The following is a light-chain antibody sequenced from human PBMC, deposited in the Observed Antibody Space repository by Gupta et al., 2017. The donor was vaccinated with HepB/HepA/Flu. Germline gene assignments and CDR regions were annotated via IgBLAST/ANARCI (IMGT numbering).Light chain of an antibody. J-gene: IGKJ4*01. Sequence: AIRMTQSPSSFSASTGDRVTITCRASQGISSYLDWYQQKPGKAPKLLIYAASTLQSGVPSRFSGSGSGTDFTLTISSLQSEDFATYYCQQGDSSPFTFGRGTKVDIK. CDR2: AAS. CDR3: QQGDSSPFT. CDR1: QGISSY. V-gene: IGKV1-8*01.